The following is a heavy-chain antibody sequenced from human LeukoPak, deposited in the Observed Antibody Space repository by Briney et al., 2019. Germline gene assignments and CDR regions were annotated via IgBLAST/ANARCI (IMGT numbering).Heavy chain of an antibody. J-gene: IGHJ3*02. V-gene: IGHV3-30*03. CDR1: GFTFSTYA. CDR2: ISYDGSNK. CDR3: AARDYGGNSGI. Sequence: AGGSLRLSCAASGFTFSTYAMHWVRQAPGKGLEWVAVISYDGSNKYYADSVKGRFTISRDNSKNTLYLRMNSLRAEDTAVYYCAARDYGGNSGIWGQGTMVTVS. D-gene: IGHD4-23*01.